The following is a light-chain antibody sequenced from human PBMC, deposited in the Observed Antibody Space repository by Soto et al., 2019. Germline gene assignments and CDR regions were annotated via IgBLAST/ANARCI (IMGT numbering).Light chain of an antibody. CDR2: GAS. J-gene: IGKJ4*01. Sequence: EIVMTQSPATLSVSPGERATLPCRASQSVSSKVAWYQQKPGQAPRLLIYGASTRATGTPARFSGSGSGTEFALTTCSLQSEDFAVYYCQQYNNWLTFGGGTKVEIK. V-gene: IGKV3-15*01. CDR3: QQYNNWLT. CDR1: QSVSSK.